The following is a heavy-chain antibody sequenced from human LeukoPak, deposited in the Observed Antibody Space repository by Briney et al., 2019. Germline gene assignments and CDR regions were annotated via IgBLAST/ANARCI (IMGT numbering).Heavy chain of an antibody. D-gene: IGHD2-15*01. Sequence: GGSLRLSCAASGFTFSSYGMHWVRQAPGKGLEWVAVVWYDGSNKYYADSVKGRFSISRDNSKTTLYLQMNRLRGEEMAVYYCARDYDGNCSGGSRYSGFPYWAQGPLVPVSS. CDR3: ARDYDGNCSGGSRYSGFPY. V-gene: IGHV3-33*01. J-gene: IGHJ4*02. CDR1: GFTFSSYG. CDR2: VWYDGSNK.